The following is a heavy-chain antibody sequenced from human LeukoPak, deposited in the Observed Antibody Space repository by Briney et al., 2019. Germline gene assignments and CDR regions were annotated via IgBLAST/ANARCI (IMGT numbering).Heavy chain of an antibody. CDR1: GFTFSSYW. CDR3: ARPDSWYSMDV. D-gene: IGHD6-13*01. J-gene: IGHJ6*03. Sequence: GGSLRLSCAASGFTFSSYWMHWVRHAPGTGLVWVSRINSDGSSTSYADSVKGRFTISRDNAENTLYLQMNSLRAEDTAVYYCARPDSWYSMDVWGKGTTVTVSS. CDR2: INSDGSST. V-gene: IGHV3-74*01.